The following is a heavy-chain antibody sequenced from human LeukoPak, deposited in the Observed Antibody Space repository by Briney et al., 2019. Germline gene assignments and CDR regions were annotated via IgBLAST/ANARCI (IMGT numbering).Heavy chain of an antibody. D-gene: IGHD2-2*02. CDR1: GGSISSSSYY. Sequence: SETLSLTCTVSGGSISSSSYYWGWIRQPPGKGLEWIGSIYYSGSTYYNPSLKSRVTISVDTSKNQFSLKLSSVTAADTAVYYCARQRIVGVPAAIQLRSFGLYYYYMDVWGKGTTVTVSS. CDR3: ARQRIVGVPAAIQLRSFGLYYYYMDV. CDR2: IYYSGST. V-gene: IGHV4-39*01. J-gene: IGHJ6*03.